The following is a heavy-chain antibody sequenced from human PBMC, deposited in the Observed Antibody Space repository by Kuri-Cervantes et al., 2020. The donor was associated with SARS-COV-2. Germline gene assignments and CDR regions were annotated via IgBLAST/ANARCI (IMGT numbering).Heavy chain of an antibody. CDR3: ARTGGSYYLFDY. V-gene: IGHV3-23*01. D-gene: IGHD1-26*01. CDR1: GFTSSSYA. CDR2: ISGSGGST. Sequence: GESLKISCAASGFTSSSYAMSWVRQAPGKGLEWVSAISGSGGSTYYADSVKGRFTISRDNSKNTLYLQMNSLRAEDTAVYYCARTGGSYYLFDYWGQGTLVTVSS. J-gene: IGHJ4*02.